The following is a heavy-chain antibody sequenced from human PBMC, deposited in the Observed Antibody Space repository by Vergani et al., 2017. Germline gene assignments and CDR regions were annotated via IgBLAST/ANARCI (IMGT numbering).Heavy chain of an antibody. J-gene: IGHJ6*02. V-gene: IGHV1-69*04. Sequence: QVQLVQSGAEVKKPGSSVKVSCKASGGTFSSYAISWVRQAPGQGLEWMGSIIPTLGIANYAQKFQGRLPFTADKSTSAAYMELSSLRSEDTAVYYCARLVTVTPYDYYGMDVWGQGTTVTVSS. CDR1: GGTFSSYA. CDR2: IIPTLGIA. D-gene: IGHD4-11*01. CDR3: ARLVTVTPYDYYGMDV.